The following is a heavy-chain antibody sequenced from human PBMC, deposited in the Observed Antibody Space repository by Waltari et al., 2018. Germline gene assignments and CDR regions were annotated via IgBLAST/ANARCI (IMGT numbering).Heavy chain of an antibody. CDR2: ISWDGGST. CDR3: AKADSGYDYFDY. Sequence: EVQLVESGGVVVQPGGSLRLSCAASGLTFDDDAMTWVLQAPGKGLEWVSLISWDGGSTYYADSVKGRFTISRDNSKNSLYLQMNSLRAEDTALYYCAKADSGYDYFDYWGQGTLVTVSS. D-gene: IGHD1-26*01. J-gene: IGHJ4*02. V-gene: IGHV3-43D*03. CDR1: GLTFDDDA.